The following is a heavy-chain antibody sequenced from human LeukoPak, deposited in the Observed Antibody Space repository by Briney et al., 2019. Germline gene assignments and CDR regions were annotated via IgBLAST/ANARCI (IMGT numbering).Heavy chain of an antibody. V-gene: IGHV1-46*01. D-gene: IGHD1-26*01. CDR2: INPSGGST. J-gene: IGHJ4*02. CDR3: ARDAIVGCPADRVGATCPNFDFDY. Sequence: GASVKVSCKASGYTFTSYYMHWVRQAPGQGLEWMGIINPSGGSTSYAQKFQGRVTMTRDTSTSTVYMELSSLRSEDTAVYYCARDAIVGCPADRVGATCPNFDFDYWGQGTLVTVSS. CDR1: GYTFTSYY.